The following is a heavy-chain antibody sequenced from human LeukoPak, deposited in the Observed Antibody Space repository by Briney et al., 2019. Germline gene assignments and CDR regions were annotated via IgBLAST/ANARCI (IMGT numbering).Heavy chain of an antibody. D-gene: IGHD4-23*01. V-gene: IGHV1-2*02. CDR3: ARDSNYGGNPSWYFDY. CDR2: INPSGGST. Sequence: GASVKVSRKASGYTFTSYYMHWVRQAPGQGLEWMGIINPSGGSTSYAQKFQGRVTMTRDTSISTAYMELSRLRSDDTAVYYCARDSNYGGNPSWYFDYWGQGTLVTVSS. J-gene: IGHJ4*02. CDR1: GYTFTSYY.